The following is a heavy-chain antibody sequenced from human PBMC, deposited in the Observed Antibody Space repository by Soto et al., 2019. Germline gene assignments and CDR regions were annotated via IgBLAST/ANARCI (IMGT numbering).Heavy chain of an antibody. CDR1: GFTLSSYE. J-gene: IGHJ4*02. CDR2: ISSSGKTI. D-gene: IGHD6-19*01. CDR3: ARGLGSGWPYFVN. V-gene: IGHV3-48*03. Sequence: EVQLVQSGGGLVQPGGSLRLSCAVSGFTLSSYEMNWVRQAPGKGLEWVSYISSSGKTINYADSVKGRFTITRDNAKHSLFLQMNSLRAEDTAVYYCARGLGSGWPYFVNWGQGTLVTVSS.